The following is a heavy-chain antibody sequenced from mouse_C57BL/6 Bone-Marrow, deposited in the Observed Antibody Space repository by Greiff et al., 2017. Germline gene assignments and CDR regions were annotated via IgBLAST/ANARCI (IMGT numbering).Heavy chain of an antibody. J-gene: IGHJ2*01. Sequence: VQLQQSGAELVRPGASVKLSCTASGFNIKDDYMHWVKQRPEQGLEWIGWIDPENGDTEYASKFQGKATITADTSSNTAYLQRSSLTSEDTAVYYCTTWIVDDYFDYWGQGTTLTVSS. CDR2: IDPENGDT. D-gene: IGHD1-1*01. CDR1: GFNIKDDY. CDR3: TTWIVDDYFDY. V-gene: IGHV14-4*01.